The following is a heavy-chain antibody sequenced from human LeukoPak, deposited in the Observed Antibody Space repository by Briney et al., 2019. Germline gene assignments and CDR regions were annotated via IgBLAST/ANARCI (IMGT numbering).Heavy chain of an antibody. CDR3: TSCSSISCYIFDFDY. V-gene: IGHV3-49*04. Sequence: GGSLSLSCTVSGFTFGDFAMGWVRQAPGEGRGWVGFIRRKADGGTTEYAASVKGRSSISRDDFKTTAYLQINSLKTDDTAVYYCTSCSSISCYIFDFDYWGQGTLVTVSS. CDR2: IRRKADGGTT. CDR1: GFTFGDFA. D-gene: IGHD2-2*01. J-gene: IGHJ4*02.